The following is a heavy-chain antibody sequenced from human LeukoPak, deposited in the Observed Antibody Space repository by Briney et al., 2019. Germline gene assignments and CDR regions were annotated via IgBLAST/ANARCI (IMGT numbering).Heavy chain of an antibody. CDR2: ISSSSSVI. J-gene: IGHJ4*02. CDR3: ARDMDYYDSSGYDY. CDR1: GFTFNSYN. Sequence: PGGSLRLSCAASGFTFNSYNMNWVRQAPGKGLEWISYISSSSSVIYYADSVKGRFTISRDNAQNSLYLQMNSLRAEDTAVYYCARDMDYYDSSGYDYWGQGTLVTVSS. V-gene: IGHV3-48*01. D-gene: IGHD3-22*01.